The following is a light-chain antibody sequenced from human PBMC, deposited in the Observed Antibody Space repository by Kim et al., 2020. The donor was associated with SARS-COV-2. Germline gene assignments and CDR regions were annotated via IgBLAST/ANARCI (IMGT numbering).Light chain of an antibody. CDR2: EIS. V-gene: IGKV2-24*01. CDR3: MQATQSPYT. J-gene: IGKJ2*01. Sequence: DIVMTQTPLSSPVTLGQPASISCRFSQSLVYSDGNTYLNWLQQRPGQPPRLLIYEISNRFSGVPDRFSGSGAGTDFTLKISRVEAEDVGVYYCMQATQSPYTLGQGTKLEI. CDR1: QSLVYSDGNTY.